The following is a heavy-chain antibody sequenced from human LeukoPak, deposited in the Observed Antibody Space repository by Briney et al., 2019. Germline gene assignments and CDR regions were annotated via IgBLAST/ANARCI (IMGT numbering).Heavy chain of an antibody. Sequence: PGGSLRLSCSASGFPFSSYAMHWVRQAPGKGLEYVSAISDSGGSTYYADSVKGRFTISRDNSKNTLYLQMSSLRAEDTAVYYCVKDGIAGDETQFYYFDYWGQGTLVTVSS. CDR2: ISDSGGST. CDR1: GFPFSSYA. J-gene: IGHJ4*02. D-gene: IGHD6-13*01. CDR3: VKDGIAGDETQFYYFDY. V-gene: IGHV3-64D*09.